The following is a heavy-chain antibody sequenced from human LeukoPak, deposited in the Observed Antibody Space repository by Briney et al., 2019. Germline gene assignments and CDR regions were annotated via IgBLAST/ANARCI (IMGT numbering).Heavy chain of an antibody. D-gene: IGHD6-19*01. V-gene: IGHV4-39*01. CDR2: IYYSGST. J-gene: IGHJ5*02. Sequence: SETLSLTGTVSGGSFSSSSYYWGWIRPPPGKGLEGFGSIYYSGSTYYNPSLTSRVTISVDTSKNQSSLKPSPVTAADTAVYYCARRSLAVPGWFDPWGQGTLVTVSS. CDR3: ARRSLAVPGWFDP. CDR1: GGSFSSSSYY.